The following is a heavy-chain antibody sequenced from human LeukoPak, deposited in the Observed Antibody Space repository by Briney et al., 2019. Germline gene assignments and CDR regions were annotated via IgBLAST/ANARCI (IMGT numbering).Heavy chain of an antibody. Sequence: PSETLSLTCTVSGVSISSSSYYWGWIRRPPGKGLEWIGSIYYSGSTYYNPSLKSRVTISVDTSKNQFSLKLSSVTAADTAVYYCARHAGQVVAASEFDYWGQGTLVTVSS. CDR1: GVSISSSSYY. J-gene: IGHJ4*02. V-gene: IGHV4-39*01. D-gene: IGHD2-15*01. CDR2: IYYSGST. CDR3: ARHAGQVVAASEFDY.